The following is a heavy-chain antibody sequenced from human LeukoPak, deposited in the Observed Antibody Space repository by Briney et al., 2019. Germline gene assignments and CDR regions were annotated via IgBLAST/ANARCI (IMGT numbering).Heavy chain of an antibody. CDR3: ARDLSPGPYCSSTSCYTPFDY. Sequence: GGSLRLSCAASGFTFSSYGMHWVRQAPGKGLEWVAVIWYDGSNEYYADSVKGRFTISRDNSKDTLYLQMNSLRAEDTAVYYCARDLSPGPYCSSTSCYTPFDYWGRGTLVTVSS. CDR1: GFTFSSYG. V-gene: IGHV3-33*01. J-gene: IGHJ4*02. CDR2: IWYDGSNE. D-gene: IGHD2-2*02.